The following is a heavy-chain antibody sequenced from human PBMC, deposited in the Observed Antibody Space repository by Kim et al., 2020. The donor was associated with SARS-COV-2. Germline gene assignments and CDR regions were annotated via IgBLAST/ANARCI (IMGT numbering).Heavy chain of an antibody. J-gene: IGHJ4*02. CDR3: AREHRDSRGSCHADY. V-gene: IGHV1-46*01. Sequence: QKFQGRVTMTRDTSTSTVYMELSSLRSEDTAVYYCAREHRDSRGSCHADYWGQGTLVTVSS. D-gene: IGHD2-15*01.